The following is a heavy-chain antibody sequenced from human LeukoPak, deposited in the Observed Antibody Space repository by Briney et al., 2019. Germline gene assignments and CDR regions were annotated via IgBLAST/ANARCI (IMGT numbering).Heavy chain of an antibody. D-gene: IGHD3-10*01. CDR3: GADSMPRGVFSYAFDI. Sequence: SVKVSCKASGFTFTSSAVQWVRQARGQRLEWIGWIVVGSGDTNSAQKFQERVTITRDMSTRTAYMELSSLSSEDTAVYYCGADSMPRGVFSYAFDIWGQGTMVTVSS. CDR1: GFTFTSSA. V-gene: IGHV1-58*01. CDR2: IVVGSGDT. J-gene: IGHJ3*02.